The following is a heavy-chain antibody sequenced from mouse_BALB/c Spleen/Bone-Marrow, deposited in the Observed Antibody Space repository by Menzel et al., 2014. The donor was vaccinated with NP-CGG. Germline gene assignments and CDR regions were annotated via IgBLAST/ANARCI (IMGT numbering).Heavy chain of an antibody. Sequence: QVQLQQSGAELAKPGASVKMSCKASGYTFTSYWMHWVKQRPGQGLEWIGYINPSTGYTAYNQKFKDKATLTADKSSNTAYMQLSSLTSEDSAVYYCARGNYEAMDYWGQGTPVTVAS. CDR2: INPSTGYT. CDR1: GYTFTSYW. CDR3: ARGNYEAMDY. V-gene: IGHV1-7*01. J-gene: IGHJ4*01. D-gene: IGHD2-1*01.